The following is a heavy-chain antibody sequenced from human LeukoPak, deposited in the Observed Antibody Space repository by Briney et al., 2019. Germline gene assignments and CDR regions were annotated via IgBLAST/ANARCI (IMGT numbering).Heavy chain of an antibody. CDR2: INQDGSKQ. CDR1: GFTLSNAY. J-gene: IGHJ4*02. D-gene: IGHD5-12*01. V-gene: IGHV3-7*01. Sequence: GGSLRLSCAASGFTLSNAYMSWVRQAPGKGLEWVAHINQDGSKQYYMDSVKARFTISRDNAKNSLSLQMNSLRAEDTAVYYCVRDGGVSGYDLLDYWGQGTLVTVSS. CDR3: VRDGGVSGYDLLDY.